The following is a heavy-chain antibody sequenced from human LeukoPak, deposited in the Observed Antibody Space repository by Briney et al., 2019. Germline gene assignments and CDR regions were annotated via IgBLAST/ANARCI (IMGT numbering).Heavy chain of an antibody. D-gene: IGHD6-13*01. J-gene: IGHJ2*01. CDR3: ARGYSSSWGGYWYFDL. V-gene: IGHV1-2*04. Sequence: ASVKVSCKASGYTFTSYDINWVRQATGQGLEWMGWINPNSGGTNYAQKFQGWVTMTRDTSISTAYMELSRLRSDDTAVYYCARGYSSSWGGYWYFDLWGRGTLVTVSS. CDR1: GYTFTSYD. CDR2: INPNSGGT.